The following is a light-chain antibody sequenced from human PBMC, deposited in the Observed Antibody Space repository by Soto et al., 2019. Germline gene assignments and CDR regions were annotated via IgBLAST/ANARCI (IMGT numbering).Light chain of an antibody. Sequence: DIQMTQSPPSLSASVGDRVTITCRASQSISYHLNWYQQKSGKAPRLIIHAAFSLQSGAPSRFSGSGSGTDFTLTISSLQPEDFAVYYCQQSHTLPITFGHGTKVDIK. CDR3: QQSHTLPIT. V-gene: IGKV1-39*01. J-gene: IGKJ3*01. CDR2: AAF. CDR1: QSISYH.